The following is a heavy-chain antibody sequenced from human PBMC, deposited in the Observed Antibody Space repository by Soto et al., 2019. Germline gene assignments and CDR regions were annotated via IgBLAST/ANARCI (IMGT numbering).Heavy chain of an antibody. CDR2: IVVVSGST. V-gene: IGHV1-58*02. CDR1: GFDFGSFG. D-gene: IGHD1-26*01. Sequence: GASVKVSCKASGFDFGSFGIQFLRQTRGRGLEWLGWIVVVSGSTNYARQFQGRVAISRDMSSSTAYLDLYDLKSDDTAVYFCSADHPHMAMGWPVWGQGTTVTVSS. J-gene: IGHJ6*02. CDR3: SADHPHMAMGWPV.